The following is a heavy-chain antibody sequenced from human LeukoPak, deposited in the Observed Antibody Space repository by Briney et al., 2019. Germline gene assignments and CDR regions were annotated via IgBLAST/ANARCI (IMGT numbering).Heavy chain of an antibody. D-gene: IGHD2-2*01. CDR3: ARGVPAAISSPIDY. CDR1: GGSFSGCY. V-gene: IGHV4-34*01. CDR2: INHSGSN. Sequence: PSETLCLTCGVYGGSFSGCYWSWIRQPPGKGLEWIGEINHSGSNNYNPSLKSRVTISVDTSKKQFSLKLSSVTAADTAVYYCARGVPAAISSPIDYWGQGTLVTVSS. J-gene: IGHJ4*02.